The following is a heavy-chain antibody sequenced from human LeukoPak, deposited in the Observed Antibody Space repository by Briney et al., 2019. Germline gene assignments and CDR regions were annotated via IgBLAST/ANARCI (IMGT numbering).Heavy chain of an antibody. J-gene: IGHJ4*02. CDR2: IKQDGSEK. CDR3: ARGSRYFDWLTSYYFDY. CDR1: GFTFSSYW. Sequence: GGSLRLSCAASGFTFSSYWMSWVRQAPGKGLEWVANIKQDGSEKYYVDSVKGRFTISRDSAKNSLYLQMNSLRAEDTAVYYCARGSRYFDWLTSYYFDYWGQGTLVTVSS. D-gene: IGHD3-9*01. V-gene: IGHV3-7*01.